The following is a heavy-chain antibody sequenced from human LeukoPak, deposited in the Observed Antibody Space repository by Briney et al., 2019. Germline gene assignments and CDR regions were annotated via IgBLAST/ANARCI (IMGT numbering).Heavy chain of an antibody. Sequence: GGSLRLSCAASGFTFSSYVMSWVRQAPGKGLEWVSTITSGGSTYYGDSVKGRFTISRDNSKNTLYLQMNSLRAEDTAVYYCATRGTSPTKYFQQWGQRTLVTVSS. CDR2: ITSGGST. J-gene: IGHJ1*01. CDR1: GFTFSSYV. D-gene: IGHD1-1*01. CDR3: ATRGTSPTKYFQQ. V-gene: IGHV3-23*01.